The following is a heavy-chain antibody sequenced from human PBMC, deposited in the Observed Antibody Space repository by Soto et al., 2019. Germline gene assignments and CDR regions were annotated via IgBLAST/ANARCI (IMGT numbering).Heavy chain of an antibody. CDR2: ISSSSSTI. CDR1: GFTFSSYS. CDR3: ARVGFWSLYYYYYGMDV. Sequence: PGGSLRLSCAASGFTFSSYSMNWVRQAPGKGLEWVSYISSSSSTIYYADSVRGRFTISRDNAKNSLYLQMNSLRDEDTAVYYCARVGFWSLYYYYYGMDVWGQGTTVTVSS. J-gene: IGHJ6*02. V-gene: IGHV3-48*02. D-gene: IGHD3-3*01.